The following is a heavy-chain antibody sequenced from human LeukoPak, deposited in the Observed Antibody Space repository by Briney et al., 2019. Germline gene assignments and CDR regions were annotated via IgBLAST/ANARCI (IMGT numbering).Heavy chain of an antibody. Sequence: PGGSLRLSCAASGFTFSSYSMNWVRQAPGKGLEWVSSISSSSSYIYYADSVKGRFTISRDSAKNSLYLQMNSLRAEDTAVYYCAKDRPGRAPLDYWGQGTLVTVSS. CDR2: ISSSSSYI. V-gene: IGHV3-21*04. CDR1: GFTFSSYS. D-gene: IGHD1-14*01. CDR3: AKDRPGRAPLDY. J-gene: IGHJ4*02.